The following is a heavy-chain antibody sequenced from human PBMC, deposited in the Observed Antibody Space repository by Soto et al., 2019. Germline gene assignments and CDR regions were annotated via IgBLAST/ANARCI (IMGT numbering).Heavy chain of an antibody. Sequence: PSETLSLTCTVSGGSISSGGYYWSWIRQHPGKVLEWIGYIYYSGSTYYNPSLKSRVTISVDTSKNQFSLKLSSVTAADTAVYYCARGPPFRQYYDFWSGYSYGMDVWGQGTTVTVSS. CDR3: ARGPPFRQYYDFWSGYSYGMDV. CDR1: GGSISSGGYY. J-gene: IGHJ6*02. V-gene: IGHV4-31*03. D-gene: IGHD3-3*01. CDR2: IYYSGST.